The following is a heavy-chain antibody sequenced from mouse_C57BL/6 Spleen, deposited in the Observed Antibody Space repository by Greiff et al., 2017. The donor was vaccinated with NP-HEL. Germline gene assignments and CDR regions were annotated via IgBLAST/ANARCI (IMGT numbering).Heavy chain of an antibody. Sequence: VQLQQPGAELVKLGASVKLSCKASGYTFTSYWMHWVKQRPGQGLEWIGMIHPNSGSTNYNEKFKSKATLTVDKSSSTAYMQLSSLTSEDSAVYYCARPPHIDYGSSYYFDYWGQGTTLTVSS. CDR3: ARPPHIDYGSSYYFDY. D-gene: IGHD1-1*01. J-gene: IGHJ2*01. CDR2: IHPNSGST. CDR1: GYTFTSYW. V-gene: IGHV1-64*01.